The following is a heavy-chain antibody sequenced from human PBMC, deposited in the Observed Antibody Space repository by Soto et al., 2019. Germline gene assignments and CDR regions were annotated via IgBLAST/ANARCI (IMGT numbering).Heavy chain of an antibody. CDR1: GGSVSIGSYY. CDR2: IYYSGST. D-gene: IGHD2-2*02. J-gene: IGHJ6*02. Sequence: SETLSLTCTVSGGSVSIGSYYWSWIRQPPGKGLEWIGYIYYSGSTNYNPSLKSRVTISVDTSKNQFSLKLSSVTAADTVVYYCASVTRTCISTSCYRYYYGMDVWGQGTTVTVSS. CDR3: ASVTRTCISTSCYRYYYGMDV. V-gene: IGHV4-61*01.